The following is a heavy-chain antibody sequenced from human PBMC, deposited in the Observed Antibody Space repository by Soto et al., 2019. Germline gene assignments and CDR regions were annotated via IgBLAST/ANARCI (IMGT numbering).Heavy chain of an antibody. J-gene: IGHJ5*02. CDR3: AKLSCTSSTCYFPGWFDP. V-gene: IGHV4-31*03. CDR2: VYYSGSS. CDR1: GDSISGGASF. Sequence: QVQLQESGPGLVKPSETLSLTCTVSGDSISGGASFWSWIRQPPGKGLEWIANVYYSGSSYYNTSLKGRLTISVDTTKNQFSLQLKSMTAADTAVYYCAKLSCTSSTCYFPGWFDPWGQGTLVTVSS. D-gene: IGHD2-2*01.